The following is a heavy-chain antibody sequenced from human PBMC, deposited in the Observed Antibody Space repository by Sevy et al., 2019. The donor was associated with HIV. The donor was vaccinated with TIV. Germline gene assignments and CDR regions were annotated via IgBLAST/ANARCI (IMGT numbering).Heavy chain of an antibody. CDR3: ARERPEHAFDY. CDR1: GGSISSYY. Sequence: SETLSLTCTVPGGSISSYYWSWIRQPPGKGLEWIGYIYYSGSTNYNPSLKSRVTISVDTSKNQFSLKLSSVTAADTAVYYCARERPEHAFDYWGQGTLVTVSS. J-gene: IGHJ4*02. V-gene: IGHV4-59*01. D-gene: IGHD6-25*01. CDR2: IYYSGST.